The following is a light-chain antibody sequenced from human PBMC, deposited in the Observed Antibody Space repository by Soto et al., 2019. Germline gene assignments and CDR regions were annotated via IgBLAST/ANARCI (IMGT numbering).Light chain of an antibody. J-gene: IGKJ1*01. Sequence: EIVLTQSPGTLSLSPGERATLSCRASQSVSNNYLAWYQQKPGQAPRLLICGASNRATGIPDRFSGSGSGTDFTLTISRLEPEDFAVYYCQQYGSSGTFGQGTK. V-gene: IGKV3-20*01. CDR2: GAS. CDR1: QSVSNNY. CDR3: QQYGSSGT.